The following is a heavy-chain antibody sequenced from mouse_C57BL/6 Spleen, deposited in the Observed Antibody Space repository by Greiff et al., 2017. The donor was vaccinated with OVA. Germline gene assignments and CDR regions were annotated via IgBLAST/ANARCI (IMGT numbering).Heavy chain of an antibody. Sequence: QVQLQQPGAELVKPGASVKLSCKASGYTFTSYWMHWVKQRPGRGLEWIGRIDPNSGGTKYNEKFKGKATLTVDKPSSTSYMQLSSLTSEVSAVYYCDRADYGYDWFAYWGQGTLVTVSA. CDR3: DRADYGYDWFAY. J-gene: IGHJ3*01. CDR2: IDPNSGGT. V-gene: IGHV1-72*01. CDR1: GYTFTSYW. D-gene: IGHD2-2*01.